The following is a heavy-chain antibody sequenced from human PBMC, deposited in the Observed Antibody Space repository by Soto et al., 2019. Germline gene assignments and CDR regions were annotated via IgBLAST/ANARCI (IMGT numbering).Heavy chain of an antibody. CDR2: IIPMFGSA. CDR3: AGYSSGWYNFDD. Sequence: QVQLLQSGADVRKPGSSVKVSCKASGGTFRTHGISWVRQAPGQGLEWMGGIIPMFGSANYAQKFQGRVTITADESTSTAYMELRSLRYADTAVYYCAGYSSGWYNFDDWGQGTLVTVSS. CDR1: GGTFRTHG. V-gene: IGHV1-69*01. J-gene: IGHJ4*02. D-gene: IGHD6-19*01.